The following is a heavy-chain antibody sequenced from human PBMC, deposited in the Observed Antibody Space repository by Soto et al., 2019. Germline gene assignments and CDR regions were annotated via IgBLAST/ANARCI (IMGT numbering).Heavy chain of an antibody. CDR3: ARSYCSGGSCYPDY. V-gene: IGHV1-69*13. CDR1: GYTFTSYG. CDR2: IIPIFGTA. Sequence: SVKVSCKASGYTFTSYGISWVRQAPGQGLEWMGGIIPIFGTANYAQKFQGRVTITADESTSTAYMELSSLRSEDTAVYYCARSYCSGGSCYPDYWGQGTLVTVSS. D-gene: IGHD2-15*01. J-gene: IGHJ4*02.